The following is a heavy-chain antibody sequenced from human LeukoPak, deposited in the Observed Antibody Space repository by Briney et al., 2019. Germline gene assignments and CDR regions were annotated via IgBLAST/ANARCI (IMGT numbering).Heavy chain of an antibody. CDR3: AGRIFDI. Sequence: GGSLRLSCAASGFTFSSSWMAWVRQAPGKGLEWVANIKEDGSEKYYLDSVEGRFTISRDNAKSSVYLQMNSLRAEDTAVYYCAGRIFDIWGQGTMVTVSS. J-gene: IGHJ3*02. CDR1: GFTFSSSW. V-gene: IGHV3-7*01. CDR2: IKEDGSEK.